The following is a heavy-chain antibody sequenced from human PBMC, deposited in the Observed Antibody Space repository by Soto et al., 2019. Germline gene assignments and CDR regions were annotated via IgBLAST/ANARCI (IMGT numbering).Heavy chain of an antibody. Sequence: SETLSLTCTVSGGSISSYYWSWIRQPPGKGLEWIGYIYYSGSTNYNPSLKSRVTISVDTSKNQFSLELSSVTAADTAVYYCAIVIAVADQHCFDCSGKGTLVPVS. V-gene: IGHV4-59*01. CDR2: IYYSGST. J-gene: IGHJ4*02. D-gene: IGHD6-19*01. CDR1: GGSISSYY. CDR3: AIVIAVADQHCFDC.